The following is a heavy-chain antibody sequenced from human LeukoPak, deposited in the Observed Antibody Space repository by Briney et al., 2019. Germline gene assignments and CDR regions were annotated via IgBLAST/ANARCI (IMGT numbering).Heavy chain of an antibody. J-gene: IGHJ4*02. D-gene: IGHD4-23*01. CDR1: GGSISSSSYY. V-gene: IGHV4-39*01. Sequence: SETLSLTCTVSGGSISSSSYYWGWIRQPPGKGLEWIGSIYYSGSTYYNPSLKSRVTISVDTSKNQFSLKLSSVTAADTAVYYCASLYGGSAKFDYWGQGTLVTVSS. CDR3: ASLYGGSAKFDY. CDR2: IYYSGST.